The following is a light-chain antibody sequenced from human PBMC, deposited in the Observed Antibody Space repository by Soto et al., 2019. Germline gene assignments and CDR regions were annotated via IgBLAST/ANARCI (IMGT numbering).Light chain of an antibody. CDR1: QSVSSIY. Sequence: EIVLTQSPGTLSLSPGERATLSCRASQSVSSIYLAWYQQKPGQAPRLLIYGASSRPTGIPDRLSGSGSGTDFPPTISRLEPEDFAVYYCHQYGSSALTFGGGTKVEIK. J-gene: IGKJ4*01. CDR3: HQYGSSALT. CDR2: GAS. V-gene: IGKV3-20*01.